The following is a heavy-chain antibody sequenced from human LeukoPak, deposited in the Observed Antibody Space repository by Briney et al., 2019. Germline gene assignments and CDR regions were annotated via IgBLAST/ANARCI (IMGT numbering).Heavy chain of an antibody. Sequence: SETLSLTCSVSDGSISNYYWTWIRQPPGKGLEWIGNIQYSGSTNFIPSLKSRVTVSVDTSKNQVSLKLRSVTAADTAVYYCARDSGLGYCSTTSCSYGLDVWGQGTTVFVS. J-gene: IGHJ6*02. V-gene: IGHV4-59*01. D-gene: IGHD2-2*01. CDR1: DGSISNYY. CDR3: ARDSGLGYCSTTSCSYGLDV. CDR2: IQYSGST.